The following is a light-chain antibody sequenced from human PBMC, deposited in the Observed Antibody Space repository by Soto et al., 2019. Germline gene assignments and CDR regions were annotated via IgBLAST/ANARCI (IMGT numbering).Light chain of an antibody. Sequence: EIVMTQSPATLSVSPGEGATLSCRASQSVYSNLAWYQHNPGQPPRLLIYGASTRATAIPARFSGGGSGTEFTLTISSLQSEDFAAYYGQQYNNWPYTFGPGSKVEIK. J-gene: IGKJ3*01. CDR1: QSVYSN. CDR2: GAS. V-gene: IGKV3D-15*01. CDR3: QQYNNWPYT.